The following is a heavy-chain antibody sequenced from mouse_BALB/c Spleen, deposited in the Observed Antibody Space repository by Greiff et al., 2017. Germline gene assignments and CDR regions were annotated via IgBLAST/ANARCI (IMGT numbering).Heavy chain of an antibody. D-gene: IGHD1-1*02. J-gene: IGHJ2*01. Sequence: VQLQQSGPELVKPGASVKISCKASGYSFTGYYMHWVKQSHVKSLEWIGRINPYNGATSYNQNFKDKASLTVDKSSSTAYMELHSLTSEDSAVYYCAILWDFDYWGQGTTLTVSS. CDR3: AILWDFDY. V-gene: IGHV1-31*01. CDR1: GYSFTGYY. CDR2: INPYNGAT.